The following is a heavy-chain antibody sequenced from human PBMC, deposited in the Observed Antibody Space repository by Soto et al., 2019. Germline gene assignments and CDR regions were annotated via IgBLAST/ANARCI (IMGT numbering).Heavy chain of an antibody. Sequence: SETLSLTCAVDGGSFSGYYWSWISQPPGKGLQWIGEINHSGSIYYNPSLKSRVTISVDTSKNQFSLKLSSVTAADTAVYYCASYCRGGTCYPGIYFQHWGQGTLVT. CDR2: INHSGSI. V-gene: IGHV4-34*01. D-gene: IGHD2-15*01. CDR1: GGSFSGYY. CDR3: ASYCRGGTCYPGIYFQH. J-gene: IGHJ1*01.